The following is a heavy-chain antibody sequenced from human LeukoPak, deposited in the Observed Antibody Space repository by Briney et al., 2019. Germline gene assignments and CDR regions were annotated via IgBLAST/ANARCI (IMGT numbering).Heavy chain of an antibody. Sequence: PPGGSLRLSCVASAFTFGDYAMHWVRQAPGKGLEWVSGISWNSGLIGYADSVKGRFTISRDNTKNSLYLQMNSLRTEDTALYYYAKDRTATPDAFDIWGQGTMVTVSS. CDR2: ISWNSGLI. CDR3: AKDRTATPDAFDI. V-gene: IGHV3-9*01. J-gene: IGHJ3*02. CDR1: AFTFGDYA. D-gene: IGHD2-15*01.